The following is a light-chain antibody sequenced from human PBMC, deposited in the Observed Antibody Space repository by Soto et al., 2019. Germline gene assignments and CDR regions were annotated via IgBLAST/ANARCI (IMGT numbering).Light chain of an antibody. CDR1: QSVGSN. CDR3: QQYSDWWT. V-gene: IGKV3D-15*01. Sequence: EILLTQSPGTLSLSPLEIVNLPFRASQSVGSNLGWYQQKPGQAPRLLIYGASTRATGTPGRFSGSGSGTDFNLTISSLQSEDFAVYYCQQYSDWWTFGQGTKVDIK. J-gene: IGKJ1*01. CDR2: GAS.